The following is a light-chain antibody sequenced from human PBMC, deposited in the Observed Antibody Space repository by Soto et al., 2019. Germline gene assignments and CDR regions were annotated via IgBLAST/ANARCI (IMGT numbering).Light chain of an antibody. J-gene: IGKJ1*01. CDR2: AAS. Sequence: DIQMTQSPSSLCASVGDVVTIACRASQSISSYLNWYQQKPGKAPKLLIYAASSLQSGVPSRFSGSGSGTDFTLTISSLQPEDFATYYCQQSYSTPQTFGQGTKVE. CDR3: QQSYSTPQT. V-gene: IGKV1-39*01. CDR1: QSISSY.